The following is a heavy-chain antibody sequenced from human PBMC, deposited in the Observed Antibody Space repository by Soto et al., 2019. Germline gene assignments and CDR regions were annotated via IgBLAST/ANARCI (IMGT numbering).Heavy chain of an antibody. V-gene: IGHV1-18*01. Sequence: ASVKVSCKASGYTFTSYGISWVRQAPGQGLEWMGWISAYNGNTNYAQKLRGRVTMTTDTSTSTAYMELRSLRSDDTAVYYCARDRAGYDFWSGSNLNWFDPWGQGTLVTVSS. J-gene: IGHJ5*02. D-gene: IGHD3-3*01. CDR3: ARDRAGYDFWSGSNLNWFDP. CDR1: GYTFTSYG. CDR2: ISAYNGNT.